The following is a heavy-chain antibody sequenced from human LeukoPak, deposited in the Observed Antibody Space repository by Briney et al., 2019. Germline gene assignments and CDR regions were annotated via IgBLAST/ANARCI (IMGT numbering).Heavy chain of an antibody. Sequence: GESLKISCNGSGYSFTSYWIGWVRQMPGKGLEWMGIIYPGGSDTRYSPSFQGQVTISADKSISTAYLQWSSLKAADTAMYYCARQVAPGKQAGGSDYWGQGTLVTVSS. D-gene: IGHD5-12*01. V-gene: IGHV5-51*01. CDR2: IYPGGSDT. CDR3: ARQVAPGKQAGGSDY. CDR1: GYSFTSYW. J-gene: IGHJ4*02.